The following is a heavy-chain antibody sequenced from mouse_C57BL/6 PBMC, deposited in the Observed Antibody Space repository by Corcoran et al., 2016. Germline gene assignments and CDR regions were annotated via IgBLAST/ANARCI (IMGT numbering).Heavy chain of an antibody. D-gene: IGHD1-1*01. J-gene: IGHJ2*01. V-gene: IGHV1-66*01. CDR1: GYSFTSYY. CDR2: IYPGSGNT. Sequence: QVQLQQSGPELVKPGASVKISCKASGYSFTSYYIHWVKQRPGQGLEWIGWIYPGSGNTKYNEKFKGKATLTADTSSSTAYIQLSSLTSEDSAVYYCARGTVVADFDYWGQGTTLTVSS. CDR3: ARGTVVADFDY.